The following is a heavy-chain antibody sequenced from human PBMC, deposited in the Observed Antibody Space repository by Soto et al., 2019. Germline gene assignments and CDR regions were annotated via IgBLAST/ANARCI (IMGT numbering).Heavy chain of an antibody. V-gene: IGHV3-7*01. CDR1: DFALSDYW. D-gene: IGHD1-26*01. Sequence: GGSLRLSCAASDFALSDYWMTWVRQASGKGLEWVANMNEDGSKKNYLESVKGRFTISRDDAKNSLDLQMDKLTGDDTAVYYCVRDCLGGGDHWGQGTLVTVSS. CDR3: VRDCLGGGDH. CDR2: MNEDGSKK. J-gene: IGHJ4*02.